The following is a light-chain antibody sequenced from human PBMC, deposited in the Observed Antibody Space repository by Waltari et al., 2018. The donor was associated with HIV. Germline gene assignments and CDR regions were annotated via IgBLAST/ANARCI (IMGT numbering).Light chain of an antibody. CDR2: EVY. CDR3: SSYATTNDFYVL. J-gene: IGLJ2*01. V-gene: IGLV2-8*01. Sequence: QSALTQPPSASGSPGQSVTMSCTGTNSDIGNFDYVAWYQQHPGKPPKLIISEVYKRPSGFPNRFACSKSGNTASLTVSGLQAEDEAYYYCSSYATTNDFYVLFGGGTKLTVL. CDR1: NSDIGNFDY.